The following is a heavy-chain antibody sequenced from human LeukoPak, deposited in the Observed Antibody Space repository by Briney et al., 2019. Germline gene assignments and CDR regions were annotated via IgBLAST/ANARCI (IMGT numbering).Heavy chain of an antibody. V-gene: IGHV3-21*01. D-gene: IGHD3-9*01. CDR3: ARVPLRYFDWLFLSDY. Sequence: GGSLRLSCAVSGFTFSSYWMNWVRQAPGKGLEWVSSVKGRFTISRDNAKNSLYLQMNSLRAEDTAVYYCARVPLRYFDWLFLSDYWGQGTLVTVSS. J-gene: IGHJ4*02. CDR1: GFTFSSYW.